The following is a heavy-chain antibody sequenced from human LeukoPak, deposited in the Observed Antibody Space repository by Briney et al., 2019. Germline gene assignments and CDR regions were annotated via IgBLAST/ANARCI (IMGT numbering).Heavy chain of an antibody. D-gene: IGHD3-22*01. V-gene: IGHV4-59*11. Sequence: SETLSLTCTVTGGSISSHYWSWILQPPGTGLGWIGYIYYSGSTKFNPSLKSRVTISVDTSKNQFSLKLSSVTAADTAVYYCARGGGVTYYDSTGYLWYFDYWGQGTLVTVSS. J-gene: IGHJ4*02. CDR2: IYYSGST. CDR1: GGSISSHY. CDR3: ARGGGVTYYDSTGYLWYFDY.